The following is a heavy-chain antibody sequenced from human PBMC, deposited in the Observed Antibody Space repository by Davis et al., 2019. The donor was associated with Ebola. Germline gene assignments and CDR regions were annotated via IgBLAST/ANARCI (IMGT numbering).Heavy chain of an antibody. J-gene: IGHJ4*02. CDR3: AKEGRYCSGGSCYSNPPFDY. Sequence: GESLKISCAASGFTFSRSGMHWVRQAPGKGLEWVALISSDGSNEYYADSVKGRFTISRDNSKNTLYLQMNSLRAEDTAVYSCAKEGRYCSGGSCYSNPPFDYWGQGTLVTVSS. CDR1: GFTFSRSG. CDR2: ISSDGSNE. D-gene: IGHD2-15*01. V-gene: IGHV3-30*18.